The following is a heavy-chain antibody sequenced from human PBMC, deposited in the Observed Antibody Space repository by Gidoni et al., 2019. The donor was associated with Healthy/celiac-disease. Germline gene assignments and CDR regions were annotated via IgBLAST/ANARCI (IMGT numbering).Heavy chain of an antibody. Sequence: EVQLVGSGGGLVQPGRSLRLSCAASGFTFDDYAMPWVRQAPGKALEWVSVISLNSVSRGYAYSVKGRFTISRDNAKNSLYLQMNSLRAEYTALYYCAVEGSRRSFDYWGQGTLVTVSS. V-gene: IGHV3-9*01. CDR2: ISLNSVSR. J-gene: IGHJ4*02. CDR1: GFTFDDYA. D-gene: IGHD2-15*01. CDR3: AVEGSRRSFDY.